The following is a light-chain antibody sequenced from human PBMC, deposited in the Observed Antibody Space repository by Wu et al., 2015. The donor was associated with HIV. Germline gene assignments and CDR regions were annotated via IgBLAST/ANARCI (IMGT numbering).Light chain of an antibody. CDR2: AAS. CDR3: QKYNSAPQ. CDR1: QGISNY. V-gene: IGKV1-27*01. J-gene: IGKJ1*01. Sequence: DIQMTQSPSSLSASVGARVTITCRASQGISNYLAWYQQTPGKVPKLLIFAASTLQSGVPSRSSGSGSGTDFTLTISSLQPEDVATYYCQKYNSAPQFGQGTKVEIK.